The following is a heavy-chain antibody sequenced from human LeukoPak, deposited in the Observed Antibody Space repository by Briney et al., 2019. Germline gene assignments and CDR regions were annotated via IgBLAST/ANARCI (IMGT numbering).Heavy chain of an antibody. J-gene: IGHJ4*02. CDR1: GGSFSGYY. V-gene: IGHV4-34*01. Sequence: YPSETLSLTCAVYGGSFSGYYWSWIRQPPGKGLEWIGEINHSGSTNYNPSLKSRVTISVDTSKNQFSLKLSSVTAADTAVYYCARAPISYCSGGSCYSGSDDYWGQGTLVTVSS. CDR2: INHSGST. CDR3: ARAPISYCSGGSCYSGSDDY. D-gene: IGHD2-15*01.